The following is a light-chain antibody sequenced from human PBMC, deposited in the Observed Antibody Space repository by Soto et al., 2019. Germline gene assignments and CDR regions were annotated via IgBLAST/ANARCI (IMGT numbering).Light chain of an antibody. CDR1: QSVTNY. CDR2: GAF. Sequence: EIVLTQSPPTRSLSPGGRAPLSCRASQSVTNYLAWYPQKPGQAPRLLIYGAFNRATGIPARFSGSGSGTDFTLTISSLEPEDFAVYYCQQRNISPPVTFGQGTRLEIK. J-gene: IGKJ5*01. V-gene: IGKV3-11*01. CDR3: QQRNISPPVT.